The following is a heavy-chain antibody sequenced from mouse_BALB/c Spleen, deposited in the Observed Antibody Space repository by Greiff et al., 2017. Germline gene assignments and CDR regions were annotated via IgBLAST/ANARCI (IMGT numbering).Heavy chain of an antibody. J-gene: IGHJ2*01. CDR1: GYTFTSYW. CDR2: INPSNGRT. V-gene: IGHV1S81*02. Sequence: VQLQQPGAELVKPGASVKLSCKASGYTFTSYWMHWVKQRPGQGLEWIGEINPSNGRTNYNEKFKSKATLTVDKSSSTAYMQLSSLTSEDSAVYYCARVGDYRSYYFDYWGQGTTLTVSS. CDR3: ARVGDYRSYYFDY. D-gene: IGHD2-14*01.